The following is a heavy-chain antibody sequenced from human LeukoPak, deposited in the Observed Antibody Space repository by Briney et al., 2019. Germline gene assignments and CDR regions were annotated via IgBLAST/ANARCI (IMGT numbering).Heavy chain of an antibody. V-gene: IGHV4-59*01. CDR1: SGSIRTSY. CDR3: ARSEETYYYDSSGYNPPPGGFDY. J-gene: IGHJ4*02. Sequence: PSETLSLTCTVSSGSIRTSYCSWIRQPPGKGLEWIGYIYYSGSTNYNPSLKSRVTISVDTSKNQFSLKLSSVIAADTAVYYCARSEETYYYDSSGYNPPPGGFDYWGQGTLVTVSS. CDR2: IYYSGST. D-gene: IGHD3-22*01.